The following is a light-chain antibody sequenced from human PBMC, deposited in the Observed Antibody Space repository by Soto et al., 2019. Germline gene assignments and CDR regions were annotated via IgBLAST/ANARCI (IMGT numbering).Light chain of an antibody. J-gene: IGKJ5*01. CDR2: DAS. Sequence: VLTQSPCIVYLSPGDRATLSCRASQTISSGFLAWYQQKVGQAPRLLIYDASNRATGVPDRFSGSGSGTDFSLTISRLEPEDFAVYHCQQYSSSPRTFGQGTRLEIK. CDR1: QTISSGF. CDR3: QQYSSSPRT. V-gene: IGKV3-20*01.